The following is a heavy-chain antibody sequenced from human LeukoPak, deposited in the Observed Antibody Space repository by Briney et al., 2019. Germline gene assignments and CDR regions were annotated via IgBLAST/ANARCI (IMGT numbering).Heavy chain of an antibody. D-gene: IGHD2-8*01. CDR2: IYSGGST. CDR1: GFTVSSNF. V-gene: IGHV3-66*02. CDR3: ARGSRNVYFDY. Sequence: GGSLRLSCAASGFTVSSNFMSWVRQAPGKGLEWVSVIYSGGSTYYADSVKGRFTISGDNSKNTLYLQMNSLRPEDTAVYYCARGSRNVYFDYWGQGTLVTVSS. J-gene: IGHJ4*02.